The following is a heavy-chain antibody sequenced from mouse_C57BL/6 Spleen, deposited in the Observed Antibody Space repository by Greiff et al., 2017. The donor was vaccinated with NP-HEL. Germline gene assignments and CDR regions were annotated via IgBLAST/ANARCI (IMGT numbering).Heavy chain of an antibody. CDR3: ARSKGYPYYFDY. J-gene: IGHJ2*01. D-gene: IGHD2-2*01. V-gene: IGHV1-9*01. Sequence: TFTADTSSNTAYMQLSSLTTEDSAIYYCARSKGYPYYFDYWGQGTTLTVSS.